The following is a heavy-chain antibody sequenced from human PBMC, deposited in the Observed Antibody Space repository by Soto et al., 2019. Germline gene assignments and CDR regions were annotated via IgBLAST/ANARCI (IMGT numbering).Heavy chain of an antibody. V-gene: IGHV3-23*01. J-gene: IGHJ6*03. CDR1: GFTFSSYT. D-gene: IGHD2-15*01. CDR2: IGSSGGNT. CDR3: AKDGGSSYYYYMDV. Sequence: EVQLLESGGGLVQPGGSLRLSCAASGFTFSSYTMTWVRQAPGKGLEWVAAIGSSGGNTDYADSVKGRFTISRDNSKNTLYLQMNSLIADDTAVYYCAKDGGSSYYYYMDVWGKGTTFTVSS.